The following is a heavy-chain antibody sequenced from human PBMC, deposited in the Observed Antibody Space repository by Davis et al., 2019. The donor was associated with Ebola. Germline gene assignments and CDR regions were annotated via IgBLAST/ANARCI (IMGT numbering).Heavy chain of an antibody. CDR2: VSDSGDST. CDR1: GFTSGGFA. CDR3: AKHANRRPAAAAVWYFDL. D-gene: IGHD6-13*01. V-gene: IGHV3-23*01. Sequence: GESLKIPCAAPGFTSGGFAMSWVRQAPGKGLEWVSTVSDSGDSTYYADTVKGRFTSSRANSKNTLYLQMNSLRAEDTAVYYCAKHANRRPAAAAVWYFDLWGRGTLVTVSA. J-gene: IGHJ2*01.